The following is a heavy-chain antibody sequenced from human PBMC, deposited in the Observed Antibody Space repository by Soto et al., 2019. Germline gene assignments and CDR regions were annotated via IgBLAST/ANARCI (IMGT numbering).Heavy chain of an antibody. CDR1: GGTFSSYA. D-gene: IGHD4-4*01. CDR2: IIPIFGTA. V-gene: IGHV1-69*13. J-gene: IGHJ6*02. Sequence: ASVKVSCKASGGTFSSYAISWVRQAPGQGLEWMGGIIPIFGTANYAQKFQGRVTITADESTSTAYMELSSLRSEETAVYYCARRAVTQMTYYYYGMDVWGQGTTVTVSS. CDR3: ARRAVTQMTYYYYGMDV.